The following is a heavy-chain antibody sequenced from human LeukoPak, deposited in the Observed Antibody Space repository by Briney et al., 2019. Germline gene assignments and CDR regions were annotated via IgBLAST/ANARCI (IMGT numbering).Heavy chain of an antibody. CDR2: IYHSGST. J-gene: IGHJ4*02. D-gene: IGHD1-14*01. CDR3: ARRGTEPVMGSFDY. Sequence: PSETLSLTCAVSGYSISSGYYWGWIRQPPGKGLEWIGSIYHSGSTYYNPSLKSRVTISVDTSKNQFSLKLSSVTAADTAVYYCARRGTEPVMGSFDYWGQGTLVTVSS. CDR1: GYSISSGYY. V-gene: IGHV4-38-2*01.